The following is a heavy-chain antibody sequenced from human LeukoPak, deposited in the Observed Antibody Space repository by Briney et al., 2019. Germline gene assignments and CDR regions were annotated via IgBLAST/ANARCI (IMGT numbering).Heavy chain of an antibody. CDR1: GGSISSSSYY. J-gene: IGHJ4*02. CDR3: ASRSALIAVAGRRTYYFDY. CDR2: IYYSGST. V-gene: IGHV4-39*01. D-gene: IGHD6-19*01. Sequence: SETLSLTCTVSGGSISSSSYYWGWIRQPPGKGLEWIGSIYYSGSTYYNPSLRSRVTISVDTSKNQFSLKLSSVTAADTAVYYCASRSALIAVAGRRTYYFDYWGQGTLVTVSS.